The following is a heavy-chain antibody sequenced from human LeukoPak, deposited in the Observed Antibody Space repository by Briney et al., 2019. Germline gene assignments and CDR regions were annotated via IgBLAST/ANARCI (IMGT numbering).Heavy chain of an antibody. Sequence: GASVKVSCKASGYTFTSYGISWVRQAPGQGLEWMGWISAYNGNTNYAQKLQGRVTMTTDTSTSTAYMELRSLRSDDTAVYYCARADMVVLPAAPYSSYYGMDVGGKGTRFTFPS. CDR3: ARADMVVLPAAPYSSYYGMDV. V-gene: IGHV1-18*01. CDR2: ISAYNGNT. CDR1: GYTFTSYG. D-gene: IGHD2-15*01. J-gene: IGHJ6*04.